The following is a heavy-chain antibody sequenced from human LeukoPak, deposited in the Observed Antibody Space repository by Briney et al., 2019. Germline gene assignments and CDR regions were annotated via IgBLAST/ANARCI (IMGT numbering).Heavy chain of an antibody. CDR3: ARHALELPDY. D-gene: IGHD1-7*01. Sequence: SETLSLTCTVSGGSISSYYWSWIRQPPGKGLEWIGYIYYSGSTNYNPSLKSRVTISVDTSKNQFSLKLSSVTAADTAVYYCARHALELPDYWGQGTLVTVSS. CDR1: GGSISSYY. V-gene: IGHV4-59*08. J-gene: IGHJ4*02. CDR2: IYYSGST.